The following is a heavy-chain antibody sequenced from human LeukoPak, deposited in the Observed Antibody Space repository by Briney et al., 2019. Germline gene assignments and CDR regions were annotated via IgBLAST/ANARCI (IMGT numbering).Heavy chain of an antibody. V-gene: IGHV4-39*07. J-gene: IGHJ4*02. Sequence: PSETLSLTCTVSGGSISSSSYYWGWIRQPPGKGLEWIGSIYYSGSTYYNPSLKSRVTISVDTSKNQFSLRLSSVTAADRAVYYCARASAGVYYFDLWGQGALVTVSS. D-gene: IGHD6-13*01. CDR2: IYYSGST. CDR3: ARASAGVYYFDL. CDR1: GGSISSSSYY.